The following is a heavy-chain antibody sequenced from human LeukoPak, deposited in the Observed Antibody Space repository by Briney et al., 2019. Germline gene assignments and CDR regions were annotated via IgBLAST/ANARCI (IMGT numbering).Heavy chain of an antibody. J-gene: IGHJ4*02. D-gene: IGHD3-3*01. CDR2: IYPGDSGT. CDR1: GYSFSNHW. V-gene: IGHV5-51*01. CDR3: ARRIDDFWNGSFDY. Sequence: GESLKISCKAFGYSFSNHWIGWVRRMPGKGLKWMGIIYPGDSGTRYSPSFQGQVTISADRSISTAYLQWSSLKASDTAMYYCARRIDDFWNGSFDYWGQGTLVTVSS.